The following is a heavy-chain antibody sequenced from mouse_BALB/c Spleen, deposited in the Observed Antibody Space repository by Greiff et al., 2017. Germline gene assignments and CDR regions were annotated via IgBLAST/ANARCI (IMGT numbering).Heavy chain of an antibody. D-gene: IGHD1-2*01. CDR3: ARLFTTATRFDY. CDR2: ISTYYGDA. V-gene: IGHV1S137*01. J-gene: IGHJ2*01. Sequence: QVQLQQSGAELVRPGVSVKISCKGSGYTFTDYAMLWVKQSHAKSLEWIGVISTYYGDASYNQKFKGKATMTVDKSSSTAYMELARLTSEDSAIYYCARLFTTATRFDYWGQGTTLTVSS. CDR1: GYTFTDYA.